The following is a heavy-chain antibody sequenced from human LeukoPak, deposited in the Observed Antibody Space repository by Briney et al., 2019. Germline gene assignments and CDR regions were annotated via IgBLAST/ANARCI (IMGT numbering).Heavy chain of an antibody. V-gene: IGHV4-30-4*01. D-gene: IGHD4-23*01. CDR2: IYYSGST. Sequence: PSQTLSLTCTVSGGSTSSGDYYWSWIRQPPGKGLEWIGYIYYSGSTYYNPSLKSRVTISVDTSKNQFSLKLSSVTAADTAVYYCARGIDYGGNSFIDYWGQGTLVTVSS. J-gene: IGHJ4*02. CDR3: ARGIDYGGNSFIDY. CDR1: GGSTSSGDYY.